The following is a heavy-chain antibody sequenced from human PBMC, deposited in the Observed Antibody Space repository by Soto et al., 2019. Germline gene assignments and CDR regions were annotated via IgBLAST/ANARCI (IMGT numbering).Heavy chain of an antibody. CDR2: INSDGSST. CDR1: GFTFSSYW. Sequence: LSLTCAASGFTFSSYWMHRVRQAPGKGLVWVSRINSDGSSTSYADSVKGRFTISRDNAKNTLYLQMNSLRAEDTAVYYCARDLGPYSSSWPVDYWGQGTLVTVSS. D-gene: IGHD6-13*01. V-gene: IGHV3-74*01. J-gene: IGHJ4*02. CDR3: ARDLGPYSSSWPVDY.